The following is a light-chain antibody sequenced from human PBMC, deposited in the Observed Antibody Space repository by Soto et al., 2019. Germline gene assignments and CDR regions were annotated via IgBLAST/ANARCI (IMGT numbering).Light chain of an antibody. J-gene: IGLJ3*02. V-gene: IGLV2-14*01. CDR1: SSDIGDYNY. Sequence: QSALTQPASVSGSPGQLITISCNGTSSDIGDYNYVSWYQHHPGKAPKLMIYDVSNRPSGISNRFFGSKSGNTASLTISGLQAEDEANYYCSSYTSTSRLEVFGGGTKLTVL. CDR2: DVS. CDR3: SSYTSTSRLEV.